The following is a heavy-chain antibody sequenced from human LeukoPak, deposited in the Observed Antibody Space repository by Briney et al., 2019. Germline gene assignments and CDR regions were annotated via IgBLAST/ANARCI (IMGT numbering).Heavy chain of an antibody. D-gene: IGHD1-20*01. CDR1: GGSISSSNW. Sequence: PSETLSLTYGVSGGSISSSNWWSWVRQPPGKGLEWLGEIYHSGTTNYNPSLKSRVTISVDKSKNQFSVKLSSVTAADTAVYYCARAYNWKYYDYWGQGTLVTVSS. V-gene: IGHV4-4*02. CDR3: ARAYNWKYYDY. J-gene: IGHJ4*02. CDR2: IYHSGTT.